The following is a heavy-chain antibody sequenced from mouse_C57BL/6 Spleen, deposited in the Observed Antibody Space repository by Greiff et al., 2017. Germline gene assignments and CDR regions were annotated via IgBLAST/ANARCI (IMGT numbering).Heavy chain of an antibody. D-gene: IGHD1-1*01. V-gene: IGHV1-15*01. CDR2: LAPETGGT. CDR1: GYKFTDYE. Sequence: QVQLKPSGAELVRPGASVTLSCKASGYKFTDYEMHWVKQTPVHGLEWIGALAPETGGTAYNQKFKGKAILTADKSSSPAYMELRSLTSEDSAVYYCTIHCSSFYWYFDVWGTGTTVTVSS. CDR3: TIHCSSFYWYFDV. J-gene: IGHJ1*03.